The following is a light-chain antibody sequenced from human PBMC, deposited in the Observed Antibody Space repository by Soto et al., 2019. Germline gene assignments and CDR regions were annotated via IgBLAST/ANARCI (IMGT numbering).Light chain of an antibody. V-gene: IGKV3-15*01. CDR2: DAS. J-gene: IGKJ1*01. CDR3: QHYSTWLWT. Sequence: EIVMTQSPATLSVSPGERATLSCRASQSVSSKLAWYQQKPGQGPRLLIYDASSRATGIPPRFSGSGSGTEFTLTISSLQSEDVAVYYCQHYSTWLWTFGQGTKVEIK. CDR1: QSVSSK.